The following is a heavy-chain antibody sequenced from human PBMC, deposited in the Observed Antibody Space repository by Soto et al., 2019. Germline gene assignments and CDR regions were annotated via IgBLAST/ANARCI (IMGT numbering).Heavy chain of an antibody. V-gene: IGHV3-23*01. Sequence: EVQLLESGGGLVQPGGSLSLSCAASGFTFSSYAMKWVRQAPGKGLEWVSLIGESGTPTYYADSVKGRVTISRDSSGNTLFLEMYSLRAEDTAVYYCARYIPGVRYYGMDVWGQGTTVTVSS. CDR3: ARYIPGVRYYGMDV. D-gene: IGHD2-2*01. J-gene: IGHJ6*02. CDR1: GFTFSSYA. CDR2: IGESGTPT.